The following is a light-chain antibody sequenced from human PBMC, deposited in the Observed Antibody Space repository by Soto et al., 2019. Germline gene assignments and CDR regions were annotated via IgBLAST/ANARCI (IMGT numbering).Light chain of an antibody. Sequence: QSALTQPASVSGSPGQSITISCTGTSSDVGGYNYVSWYQQHPGKAPKLMIYEVSNRPSGVSNRFSGSKSGNTASLTISGLQAEDEADYYCSSYRSSSSWLFGGGTKVTVL. CDR1: SSDVGGYNY. V-gene: IGLV2-14*01. CDR2: EVS. CDR3: SSYRSSSSWL. J-gene: IGLJ3*02.